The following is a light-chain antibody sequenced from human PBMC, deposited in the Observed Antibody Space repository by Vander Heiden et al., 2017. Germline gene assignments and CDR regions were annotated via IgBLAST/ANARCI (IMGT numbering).Light chain of an antibody. CDR1: QSISSW. CDR3: QQYNSYSRT. Sequence: DIQMTQSPSTLSASVGDRVTITCRASQSISSWLAWYQQKPGKAPKLLIYDASSLESGVPSRFSGSGSGTEFTLTISSLQPDDFATYYCQQYNSYSRTFGPGTKVEI. CDR2: DAS. V-gene: IGKV1-5*01. J-gene: IGKJ1*01.